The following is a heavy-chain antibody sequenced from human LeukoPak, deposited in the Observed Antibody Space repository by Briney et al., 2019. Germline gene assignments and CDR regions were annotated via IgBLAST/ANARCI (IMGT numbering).Heavy chain of an antibody. Sequence: GGSLRLSCAASGFTVSNTYMSWVRQAPGKGLEWVSAISGSGGSTYYADSVKGRFTISRDNSKNTLYLQMNSLRAEDTAVYYCAKGPPTMIVVVPFLDYWGQGTLVTVSS. J-gene: IGHJ4*02. CDR1: GFTVSNTY. CDR2: ISGSGGST. CDR3: AKGPPTMIVVVPFLDY. D-gene: IGHD3-22*01. V-gene: IGHV3-23*01.